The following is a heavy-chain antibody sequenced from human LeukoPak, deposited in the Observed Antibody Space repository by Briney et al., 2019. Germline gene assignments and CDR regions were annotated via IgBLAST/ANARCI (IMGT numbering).Heavy chain of an antibody. D-gene: IGHD6-13*01. J-gene: IGHJ4*02. Sequence: GGSPRLSSAASGFTFSTYWMSWVRQAPGKGLEWVANIKQDGSEKYYVDSVKGRFTISRDNAKNSLYLQMNSLRAEDTAMYYCARDSAGNDYWGQGTLVTVSS. V-gene: IGHV3-7*01. CDR3: ARDSAGNDY. CDR2: IKQDGSEK. CDR1: GFTFSTYW.